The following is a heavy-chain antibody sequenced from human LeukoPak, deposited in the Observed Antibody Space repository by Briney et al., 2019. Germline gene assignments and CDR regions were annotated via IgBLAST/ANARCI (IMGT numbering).Heavy chain of an antibody. CDR1: GYSFTSFW. D-gene: IGHD5-24*01. CDR2: IYPGDSDT. J-gene: IGHJ4*02. V-gene: IGHV5-51*01. Sequence: GESLKISCKGSGYSFTSFWIGWVRQMPGKGLEWMGIIYPGDSDTRYSPSFQGQVTISVDKSFTTAYLQWSSLKASDTAMYYCARFSGYSEYLGHFDNWGQGTLVTVSS. CDR3: ARFSGYSEYLGHFDN.